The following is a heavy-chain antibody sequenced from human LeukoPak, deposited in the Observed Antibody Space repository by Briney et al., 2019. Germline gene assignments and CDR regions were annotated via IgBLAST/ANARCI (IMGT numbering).Heavy chain of an antibody. D-gene: IGHD2-8*01. CDR2: ISSMISYI. J-gene: IGHJ6*03. CDR1: RFTSSSYS. CDR3: AKDRCSNGVGCYYYYMDV. Sequence: VGSLRLSCVASRFTSSSYSMNCVRQAPGKGLEWVSSISSMISYIYYTDSVKGRFTISRDKAKNSLYLQMNSLRAEDTAVYYCAKDRCSNGVGCYYYYMDVWGKGTTVTISS. V-gene: IGHV3-21*01.